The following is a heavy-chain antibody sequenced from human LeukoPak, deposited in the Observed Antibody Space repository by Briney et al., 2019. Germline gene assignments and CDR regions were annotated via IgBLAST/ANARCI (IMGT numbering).Heavy chain of an antibody. CDR3: TTLNWNYGGFDY. V-gene: IGHV3-15*01. CDR1: GFTFSNYG. D-gene: IGHD1-7*01. CDR2: IYSKTDGGTT. J-gene: IGHJ4*02. Sequence: GGSLRLSCAGSGFTFSNYGMTWVRQAPGKGLEWVGRIYSKTDGGTTDYAAPVKGRFTISRDDSKDTLYLQMNSLKTEDTAVYYCTTLNWNYGGFDYWGQGTLVTVSS.